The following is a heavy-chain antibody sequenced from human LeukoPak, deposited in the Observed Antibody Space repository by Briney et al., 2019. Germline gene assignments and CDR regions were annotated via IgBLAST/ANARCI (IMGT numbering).Heavy chain of an antibody. CDR3: AREGREFGPHKLAGFDY. CDR2: INPNSGAT. CDR1: GYTFTGYY. J-gene: IGHJ4*02. V-gene: IGHV1-2*02. D-gene: IGHD3-10*01. Sequence: ASVKVSCKTSGYTFTGYYMDWVRQAPGQGLEWMGWINPNSGATNYVQEFQGRVTMTRDTSISTAYMELSGLRSDDTAIFYCAREGREFGPHKLAGFDYWGQGTLVTVSS.